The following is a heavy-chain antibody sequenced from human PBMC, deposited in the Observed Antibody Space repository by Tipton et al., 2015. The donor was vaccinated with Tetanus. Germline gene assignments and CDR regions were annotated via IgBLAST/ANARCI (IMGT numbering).Heavy chain of an antibody. J-gene: IGHJ4*02. CDR2: VYHNGRT. V-gene: IGHV4-4*02. D-gene: IGHD3-22*01. CDR1: GGSISSINW. CDR3: ARFSYDSGGFYSYFDY. Sequence: TLSLTCAVSGGSISSINWWSWVRQPPGKGLEWIGEVYHNGRTNYSPSLESRVTISVDKSKNQFSLRLTSVTAADTAIYYCARFSYDSGGFYSYFDYWGRGTLVAVSS.